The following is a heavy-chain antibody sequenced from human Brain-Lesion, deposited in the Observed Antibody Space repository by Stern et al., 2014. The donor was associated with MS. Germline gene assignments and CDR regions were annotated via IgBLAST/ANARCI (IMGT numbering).Heavy chain of an antibody. CDR1: GFSFSTYA. J-gene: IGHJ1*01. CDR3: AKWPHHIAVAGTRYFQH. D-gene: IGHD6-19*01. V-gene: IGHV3-23*04. CDR2: ISGSGGPT. Sequence: VQLVQSGGGLVKPGGSLRLSCAASGFSFSTYAMSWVRQTPGKGLQWVAVISGSGGPTNYADYLQGRFTISRDNSKNTLYLQMDSLRADDTAVYYCAKWPHHIAVAGTRYFQHWGQGTLVTVSS.